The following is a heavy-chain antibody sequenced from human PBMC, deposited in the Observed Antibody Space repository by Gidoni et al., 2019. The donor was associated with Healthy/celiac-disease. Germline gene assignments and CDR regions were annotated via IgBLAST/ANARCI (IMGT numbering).Heavy chain of an antibody. CDR3: AREVSPYYDSSRLRFDP. Sequence: QVQLQESGPGLVKPSETLSLTCTVSGGSISSYYWSWIRPPAGKGLEWIGRIYTSGSINYNPSLKSRGTMSVDTSKNQFSLKLSSVTAADTAVYYCAREVSPYYDSSRLRFDPWGQGTLVTVSS. CDR1: GGSISSYY. J-gene: IGHJ5*02. CDR2: IYTSGSI. V-gene: IGHV4-4*07. D-gene: IGHD3-22*01.